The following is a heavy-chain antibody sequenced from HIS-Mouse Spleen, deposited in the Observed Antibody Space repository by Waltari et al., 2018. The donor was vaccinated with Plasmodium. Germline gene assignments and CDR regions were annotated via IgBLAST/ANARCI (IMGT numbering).Heavy chain of an antibody. J-gene: IGHJ3*02. CDR2: IYYSGST. D-gene: IGHD7-27*01. CDR1: GGSIRSGGYY. V-gene: IGHV4-31*03. Sequence: QVQLQESGPGLVKPSQTLSLTCTVSGGSIRSGGYYWIWIRQHPGKGLEWIGYIYYSGSTYYNPSLKSRVTISVDTSKNQFSLKLSSVTAADTAVYYCARVSPPANWGALNAFDIWGQGTMVTVSS. CDR3: ARVSPPANWGALNAFDI.